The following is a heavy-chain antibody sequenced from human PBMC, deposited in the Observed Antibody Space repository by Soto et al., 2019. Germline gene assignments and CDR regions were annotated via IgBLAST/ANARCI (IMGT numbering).Heavy chain of an antibody. V-gene: IGHV3-21*01. Sequence: EVQLVESGGGLVKPGGSLRLSCAASGFTFSSYSMNWVRQAPGKGLEWVSSISSSSSYIYYADSVKGRFTISRDNAKNSLDLQMNSLRAEDTAVYYCAIDQRPSSSWQIDYWGQGTLVTVSS. J-gene: IGHJ4*02. CDR1: GFTFSSYS. CDR2: ISSSSSYI. D-gene: IGHD6-13*01. CDR3: AIDQRPSSSWQIDY.